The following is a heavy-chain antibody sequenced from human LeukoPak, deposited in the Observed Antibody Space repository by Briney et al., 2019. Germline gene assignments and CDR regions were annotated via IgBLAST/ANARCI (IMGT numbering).Heavy chain of an antibody. CDR1: GFTFSSYA. V-gene: IGHV3-23*01. CDR3: AKGRQKKTYYYGSGSYYTRSGFDY. J-gene: IGHJ4*02. D-gene: IGHD3-10*01. CDR2: ISGSGGST. Sequence: GGSLRLSCAASGFTFSSYAMSWVRQAPGKGLEWVSAISGSGGSTYYADSVKGRFTISRDNSKNTLYLQMNSLRAEDTAVYYCAKGRQKKTYYYGSGSYYTRSGFDYWGQGTLVTVSS.